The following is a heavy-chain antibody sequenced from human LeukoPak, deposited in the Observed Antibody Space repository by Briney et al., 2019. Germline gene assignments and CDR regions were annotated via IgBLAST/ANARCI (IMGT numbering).Heavy chain of an antibody. Sequence: TLSLTCAVSGGSISSGGYSWSWIRQPPGKGLEWIGYIYHSGSTYYNPSLKSRVTISVDTSKNQFSLKLSSVTAADTAVYYCARDLLNEGNHLDYWGQGTLVTVSS. CDR1: GGSISSGGYS. D-gene: IGHD4-23*01. CDR2: IYHSGST. CDR3: ARDLLNEGNHLDY. J-gene: IGHJ4*02. V-gene: IGHV4-30-2*05.